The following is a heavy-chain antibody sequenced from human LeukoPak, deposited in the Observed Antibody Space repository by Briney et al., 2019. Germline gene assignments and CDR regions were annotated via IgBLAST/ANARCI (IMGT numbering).Heavy chain of an antibody. CDR1: GDSISSNIAG. CDR3: ARGGLVRGSLNSMTAFDV. V-gene: IGHV6-1*01. D-gene: IGHD3-10*01. CDR2: THYRSRWYI. Sequence: SQTLSLNCAISGDSISSNIAGWSWVRQSPSRGLEWLGRTHYRSRWYIDYAPSVESRIIINADTARNQVSLHLNSVTPDDTALYYCARGGLVRGSLNSMTAFDVWGQGIMVIVSS. J-gene: IGHJ3*01.